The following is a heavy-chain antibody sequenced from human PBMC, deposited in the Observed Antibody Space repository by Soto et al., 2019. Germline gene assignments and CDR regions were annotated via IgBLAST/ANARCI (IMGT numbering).Heavy chain of an antibody. Sequence: PGESLKISCKGSEYSFTSYWIAWVRQFPGKARDWMGIIYPGVSDTRSSPSFEGQVTISADKSISTAYLQWSSQKASDTAIYYCARRQGGYCSSTACMGWFDPWGQGTLVTVSS. CDR2: IYPGVSDT. D-gene: IGHD2-2*01. CDR3: ARRQGGYCSSTACMGWFDP. J-gene: IGHJ5*02. V-gene: IGHV5-51*01. CDR1: EYSFTSYW.